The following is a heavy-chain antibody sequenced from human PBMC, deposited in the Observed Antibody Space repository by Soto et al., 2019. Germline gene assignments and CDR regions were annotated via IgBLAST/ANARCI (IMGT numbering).Heavy chain of an antibody. J-gene: IGHJ5*02. D-gene: IGHD1-7*01. V-gene: IGHV1-69*13. CDR2: ITPIFGTA. Sequence: SVKVSCKASGGTFSSYAISWVRQAPGQGLEWMGGITPIFGTANYAQKFQGRVTITADESTSTAYMELSSLRSEDTAVYYCARARGWNYAFDPWGQGTLVTVSS. CDR1: GGTFSSYA. CDR3: ARARGWNYAFDP.